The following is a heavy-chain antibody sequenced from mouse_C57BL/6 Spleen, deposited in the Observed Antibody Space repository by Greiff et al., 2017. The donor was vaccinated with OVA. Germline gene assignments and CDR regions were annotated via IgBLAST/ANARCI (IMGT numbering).Heavy chain of an antibody. Sequence: QVQLQQPGAELVMPGASVKLSCKASGYTFTSYWMHWVKQRPGQGLEWIGEIDPSDSYTNYNQKFKGKSTLTVDKSSSTAYMQLSSRTSEDSAVYYCAYGNSFAYWGQGTLVTVSA. J-gene: IGHJ3*01. D-gene: IGHD2-1*01. V-gene: IGHV1-69*01. CDR2: IDPSDSYT. CDR1: GYTFTSYW. CDR3: AYGNSFAY.